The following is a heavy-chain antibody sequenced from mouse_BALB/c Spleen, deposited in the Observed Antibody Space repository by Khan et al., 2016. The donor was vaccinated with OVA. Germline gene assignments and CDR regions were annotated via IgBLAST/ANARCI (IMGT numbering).Heavy chain of an antibody. CDR1: GFSFTSYG. D-gene: IGHD2-12*01. V-gene: IGHV2-6-1*01. CDR3: ARNDDAMVY. Sequence: QVQLKESGPGLVAPSQSLSITCTISGFSFTSYGVHWVRQPPGKGLEWLVVIWSDGSTTYNSAIKSRLSISKETSKSQVFLKMNSLQTDDTAMYYCARNDDAMVYWGQGASVTVAS. CDR2: IWSDGST. J-gene: IGHJ4*01.